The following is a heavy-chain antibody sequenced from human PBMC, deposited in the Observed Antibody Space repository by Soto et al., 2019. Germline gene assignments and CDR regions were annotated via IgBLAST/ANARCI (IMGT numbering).Heavy chain of an antibody. CDR2: ISSSGSTI. CDR1: GFTFSDYY. Sequence: QVQLVESGGGLVKPGGSLRLSCAASGFTFSDYYMSWIRQAPGQGLEWVSYISSSGSTIYYADSVKGRFTISRDNAKNSLYLQMNSLRAADTAVYYCASIPMPPNRDGLPSWDVWGQGTTVTVSS. D-gene: IGHD2-15*01. J-gene: IGHJ6*02. CDR3: ASIPMPPNRDGLPSWDV. V-gene: IGHV3-11*01.